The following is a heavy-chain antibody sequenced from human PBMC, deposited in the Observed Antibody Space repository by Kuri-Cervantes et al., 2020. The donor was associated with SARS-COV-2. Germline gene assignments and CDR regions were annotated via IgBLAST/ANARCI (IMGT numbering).Heavy chain of an antibody. CDR3: ARVARYYYYMDV. J-gene: IGHJ6*03. Sequence: GESLKISCAASGFTFSSYAMHWVRQAPGKGLEWVANIKQDGSEKYYVDSVKGRFTISRDNAKNSLYLQMNSLRAEDMAVYYCARVARYYYYMDVWGKGTTVTVSS. V-gene: IGHV3-7*01. CDR2: IKQDGSEK. CDR1: GFTFSSYA.